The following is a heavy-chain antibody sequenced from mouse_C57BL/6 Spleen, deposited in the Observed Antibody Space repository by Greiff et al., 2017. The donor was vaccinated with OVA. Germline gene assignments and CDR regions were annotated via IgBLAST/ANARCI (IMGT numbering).Heavy chain of an antibody. J-gene: IGHJ4*01. CDR2: IYPRDGST. V-gene: IGHV1-85*01. CDR1: GYTFTSYD. CDR3: ARDDGDAMDY. D-gene: IGHD2-3*01. Sequence: VKLVESGPELVKPGASVKLSCKASGYTFTSYDINWVKQRPGQGLEWIGWIYPRDGSTKYNEKFKGKATLTVDTSSSTAYMELHSLTSEDSAVYFCARDDGDAMDYWGQGTSVTVSS.